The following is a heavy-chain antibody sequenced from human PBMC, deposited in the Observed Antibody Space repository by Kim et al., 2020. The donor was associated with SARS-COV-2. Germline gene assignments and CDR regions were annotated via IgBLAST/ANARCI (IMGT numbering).Heavy chain of an antibody. J-gene: IGHJ6*02. CDR3: ARENLDYYGSGSYYTLSYGMDA. Sequence: ASVKVSCKASGYTFTSYGISWVRQAPGQGLEWMGWISAYNGNTNYAQKLQGRVTMTTDTSTSTAYMELRSLRSDDTAVYYCARENLDYYGSGSYYTLSYGMDAWGQGSTVTVSS. CDR2: ISAYNGNT. V-gene: IGHV1-18*01. CDR1: GYTFTSYG. D-gene: IGHD3-10*01.